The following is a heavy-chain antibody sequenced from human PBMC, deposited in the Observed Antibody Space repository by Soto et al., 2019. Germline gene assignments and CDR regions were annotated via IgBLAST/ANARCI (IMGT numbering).Heavy chain of an antibody. CDR1: GFTVSNNY. Sequence: PGGSLRLSCAASGFTVSNNYMSWVRQAPGKGLEWVAVIYSGGNTYYADSVKGRFTISRDNSKNMLYLQMNNLRVEDTAVYYRAKDSSPALPHYYYYYGMDVWGQGTTVTVSS. D-gene: IGHD2-2*01. CDR3: AKDSSPALPHYYYYYGMDV. CDR2: IYSGGNT. V-gene: IGHV3-66*01. J-gene: IGHJ6*02.